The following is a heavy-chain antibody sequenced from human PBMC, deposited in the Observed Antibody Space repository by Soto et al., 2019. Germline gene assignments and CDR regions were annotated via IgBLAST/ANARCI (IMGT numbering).Heavy chain of an antibody. J-gene: IGHJ5*02. CDR1: GFTFSSYA. Sequence: GGSLRLSCAASGFTFSSYAMHWVRQAPGKGLEWVAVISYDGSNKYYADSVKGRFTISRDNSKNTLYLKMNSLRAEDTAVYYCARHLYDSSGYYLATWWFDPWGQGTLVTVSS. CDR3: ARHLYDSSGYYLATWWFDP. V-gene: IGHV3-30-3*01. CDR2: ISYDGSNK. D-gene: IGHD3-22*01.